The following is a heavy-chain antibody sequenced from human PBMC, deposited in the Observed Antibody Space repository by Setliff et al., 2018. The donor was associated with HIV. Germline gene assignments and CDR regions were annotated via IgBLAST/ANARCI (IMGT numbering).Heavy chain of an antibody. V-gene: IGHV4-34*01. CDR2: ITHSGST. CDR3: AKGVAGLQYYYYYMDV. Sequence: SETLSLTCAVYGGSFSGYSWTWIRQSPGKGLEWIGEITHSGSTNYNPSLETRVTISVDTSKNQFSLKLSSVTAADTAVYYCAKGVAGLQYYYYYMDVWGKGTTVTVSS. D-gene: IGHD6-19*01. J-gene: IGHJ6*03. CDR1: GGSFSGYS.